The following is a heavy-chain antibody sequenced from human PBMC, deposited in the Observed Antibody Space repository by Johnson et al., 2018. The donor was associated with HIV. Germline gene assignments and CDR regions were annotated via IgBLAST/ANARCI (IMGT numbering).Heavy chain of an antibody. V-gene: IGHV3-30*14. CDR2: ISYDGSSK. Sequence: VQLVESGGGVVQPGKSLRLSCAASGFTFSSYAMHWVRQAPGKGLEWVAVISYDGSSKYYADSVKGRFTISRENANNSLYLQMNSLRAGDTAVYYCARTGVLGAFDIWGQGTMVTVSS. CDR1: GFTFSSYA. CDR3: ARTGVLGAFDI. J-gene: IGHJ3*02. D-gene: IGHD2-8*02.